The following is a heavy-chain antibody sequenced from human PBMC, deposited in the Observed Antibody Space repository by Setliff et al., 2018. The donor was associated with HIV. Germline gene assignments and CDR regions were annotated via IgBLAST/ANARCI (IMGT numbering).Heavy chain of an antibody. Sequence: VASVKVSCKASGYTFTSYDISWVRQAPGQGLEWMGWISAYNGNTNYAQKLQGRVTMTTDTSTRTAYMELRSLRSDDTDVYYCARDLDSSGYFNSLNYWGQGTLVTVSS. CDR1: GYTFTSYD. D-gene: IGHD3-22*01. J-gene: IGHJ4*02. V-gene: IGHV1-18*01. CDR3: ARDLDSSGYFNSLNY. CDR2: ISAYNGNT.